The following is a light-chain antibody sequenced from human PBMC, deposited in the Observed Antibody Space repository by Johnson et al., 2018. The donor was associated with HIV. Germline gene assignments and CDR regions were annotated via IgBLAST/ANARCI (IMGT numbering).Light chain of an antibody. CDR1: SSNIGDNY. J-gene: IGLJ1*01. V-gene: IGLV1-51*02. Sequence: QSVLTQPPSVSAAPGQRVTISCSGSSSNIGDNYVSWYQQLPGTAPKLLIYENNKRPSGIPDRFSGSTSGPSATLGITGLQTGDEADYYCGTWDCSRSSVLYVFGTGTEVTVL. CDR3: GTWDCSRSSVLYV. CDR2: ENN.